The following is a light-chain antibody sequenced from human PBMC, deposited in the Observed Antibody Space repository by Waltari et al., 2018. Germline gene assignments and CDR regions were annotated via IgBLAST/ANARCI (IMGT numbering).Light chain of an antibody. J-gene: IGKJ2*01. CDR3: QQYYRYYT. CDR2: EFS. CDR1: QRINTW. V-gene: IGKV1-5*01. Sequence: IQMTQSPSALSASVGDRVTITCRASQRINTWMAWYQQRPGKAPKVLIYEFSTLESGVPSRFSGSGSGTEFTLAINNLQPEDFATYYCQQYYRYYTFGQGTKLEIK.